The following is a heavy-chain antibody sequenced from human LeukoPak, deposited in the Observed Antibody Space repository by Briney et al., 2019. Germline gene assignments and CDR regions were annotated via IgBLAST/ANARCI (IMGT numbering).Heavy chain of an antibody. Sequence: ASVKVSCKASGFTFSNSAVQWVRQARGQRLEWIGWIVVGSGNTNYAQKFQERVTITRDMSSSTAYMELSSLRSEDTAVYYCTSDPTFYSGRYCFDYWGQGTLVTVSS. CDR3: TSDPTFYSGRYCFDY. CDR1: GFTFSNSA. CDR2: IVVGSGNT. J-gene: IGHJ4*02. D-gene: IGHD1-26*01. V-gene: IGHV1-58*01.